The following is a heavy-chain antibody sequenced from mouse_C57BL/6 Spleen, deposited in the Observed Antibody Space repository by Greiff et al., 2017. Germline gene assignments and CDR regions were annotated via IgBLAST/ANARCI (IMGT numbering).Heavy chain of an antibody. CDR3: ARAAQAIDY. CDR1: GYSFTGYF. CDR2: INPYNGDT. V-gene: IGHV1-20*01. Sequence: VQLQQSGPELVKPGDSVQISCKASGYSFTGYFTNWVMQSHGKSLEWIGRINPYNGDTFYNQKFKGKATLTVDKSSSTAHMELRSLTSEDSAVYYCARAAQAIDYWGQGTTLTVSS. D-gene: IGHD3-2*02. J-gene: IGHJ2*01.